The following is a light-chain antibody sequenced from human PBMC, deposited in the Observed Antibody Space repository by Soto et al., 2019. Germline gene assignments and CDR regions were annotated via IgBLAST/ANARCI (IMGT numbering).Light chain of an antibody. Sequence: QSVLTQPASVSGSPGQSITISCTGTSSDVGGYNYVSWYQQHPGKAPKLMIYEVSNRPSGVSNGFSGSKSGNTASLTISGLQAEDEADYYCSSYTSSSTLVFGTGTKLTVL. CDR2: EVS. CDR3: SSYTSSSTLV. J-gene: IGLJ1*01. CDR1: SSDVGGYNY. V-gene: IGLV2-14*01.